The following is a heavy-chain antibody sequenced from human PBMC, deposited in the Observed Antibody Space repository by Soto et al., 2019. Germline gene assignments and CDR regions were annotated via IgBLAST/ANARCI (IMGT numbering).Heavy chain of an antibody. D-gene: IGHD6-6*01. CDR3: AAPHVYSSSPETENWFDP. CDR2: IVVGSGNT. Sequence: SVKVSCKASGFTFTSSAVQWVRQARGQRLEWIGWIVVGSGNTNYAQKFQERVTITRDMSTSTAYMELSSLRSEDTAVYYCAAPHVYSSSPETENWFDPWGQGTLVTVSS. V-gene: IGHV1-58*01. CDR1: GFTFTSSA. J-gene: IGHJ5*02.